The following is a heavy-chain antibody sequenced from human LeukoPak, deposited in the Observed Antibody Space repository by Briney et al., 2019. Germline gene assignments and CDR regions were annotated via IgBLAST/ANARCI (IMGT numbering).Heavy chain of an antibody. CDR1: GFTFSTYA. V-gene: IGHV3-23*01. CDR3: ARGGVAAAASY. Sequence: GGSLRLSCAASGFTFSTYAMSWVRLAPGKGLEWVSGISGSGGSTYYADSVKGRFTISRDNSKNTLYLQMNSLRAEDTAVYYCARGGVAAAASYWGQGTLVTVSS. D-gene: IGHD6-13*01. CDR2: ISGSGGST. J-gene: IGHJ4*02.